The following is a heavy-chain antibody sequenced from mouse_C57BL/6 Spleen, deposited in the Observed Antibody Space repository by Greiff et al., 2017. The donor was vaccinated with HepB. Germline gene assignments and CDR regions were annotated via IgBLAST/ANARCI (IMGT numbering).Heavy chain of an antibody. Sequence: VQLQQPGAELVRPGSSVNLSCKASVYTFTIHWMHGVKQRPIQGLEWIGNIDPSDSDTHYNQKFKDKATLTVDKSSSTAYMQLSSLTSEYSAVYWAGTLERGMYYWGQGTSVTVSS. J-gene: IGHJ4*01. CDR1: VYTFTIHW. CDR2: IDPSDSDT. V-gene: IGHV1-52*01. CDR3: GTLERGMYY.